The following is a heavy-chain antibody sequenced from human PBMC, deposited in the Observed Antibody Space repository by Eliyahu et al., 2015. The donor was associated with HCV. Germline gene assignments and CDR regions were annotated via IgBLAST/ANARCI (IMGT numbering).Heavy chain of an antibody. CDR2: MSYNRLV. V-gene: IGHV4-31*03. J-gene: IGHJ4*02. D-gene: IGHD2/OR15-2a*01. CDR3: GREIEDSTTYVGAVDN. CDR1: GDPLFGGGHLC. Sequence: QVQLQESGPGLVKPSETLSLTCTVSGDPLFGGGHLCWSWIRQFPGKGLEWIGYMSYNRLVAYNPSLEGRVSISIDTSKGQFSLALTSVTAADTAVYYCGREIEDSTTYVGAVDNWGQGIPVTVSS.